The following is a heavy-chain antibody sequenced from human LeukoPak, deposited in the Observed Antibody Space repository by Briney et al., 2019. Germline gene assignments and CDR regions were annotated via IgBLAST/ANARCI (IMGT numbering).Heavy chain of an antibody. J-gene: IGHJ4*02. CDR2: INPSGGGT. Sequence: ASVKVSCKASGYTFTSYYMHWVRQAPGQGLEWMGIINPSGGGTSYAQKFQGRVTMTRDTSTSTVYMELSSLRSEDTAVYYYAREVMATIPAPTAAGYWGQGTLVTVSS. CDR3: AREVMATIPAPTAAGY. D-gene: IGHD5-24*01. V-gene: IGHV1-46*01. CDR1: GYTFTSYY.